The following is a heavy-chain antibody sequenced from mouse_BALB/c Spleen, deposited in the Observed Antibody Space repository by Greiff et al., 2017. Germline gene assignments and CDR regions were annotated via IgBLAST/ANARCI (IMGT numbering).Heavy chain of an antibody. CDR1: GYSITSGYS. CDR3: ASHRYDETWFAY. V-gene: IGHV3-1*02. D-gene: IGHD2-14*01. CDR2: IHYSGST. J-gene: IGHJ3*01. Sequence: EVQLQQSGPDLVKPSQSLSLTCTVTGYSITSGYSWHWIRQFPGNKLEWMGYIHYSGSTNYNPSLKSRISITRDTSKNQFFLQLNSVTTEDTATYYCASHRYDETWFAYWGQGTLVTVSA.